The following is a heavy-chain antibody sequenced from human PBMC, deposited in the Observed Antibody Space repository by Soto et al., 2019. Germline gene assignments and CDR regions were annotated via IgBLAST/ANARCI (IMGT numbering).Heavy chain of an antibody. Sequence: ASVKVSCKVSGYTLTELSMHWVRQAPGKGLEWMGGFDPEDGETIYAQKFQGRVTMTEDTSTDTAYMELSSLRSEDTAVYYCATGLKYYYDSSGYLGTDDWGQGSLVTVSS. CDR3: ATGLKYYYDSSGYLGTDD. D-gene: IGHD3-22*01. V-gene: IGHV1-24*01. CDR1: GYTLTELS. CDR2: FDPEDGET. J-gene: IGHJ4*02.